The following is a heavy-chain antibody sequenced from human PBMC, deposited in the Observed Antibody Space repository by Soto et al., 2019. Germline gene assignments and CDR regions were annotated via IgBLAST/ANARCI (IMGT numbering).Heavy chain of an antibody. V-gene: IGHV1-18*01. D-gene: IGHD6-13*01. CDR3: ARDGRVFSAGTF. CDR1: GYTFTRSG. CDR2: ISAYNGNT. J-gene: IGHJ4*02. Sequence: ASVKVSCKASGYTFTRSGISWVRQAPGQGLEWMGWISAYNGNTNYAQKLQGRVTMTTDTSTSTAYMELRSLRSDDTAVYYCARDGRVFSAGTFWGQGTLVTVSS.